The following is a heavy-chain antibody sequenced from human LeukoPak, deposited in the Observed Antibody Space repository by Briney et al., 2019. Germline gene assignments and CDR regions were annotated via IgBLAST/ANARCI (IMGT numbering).Heavy chain of an antibody. J-gene: IGHJ4*01. Sequence: ASETLSLTCAVYGGSFSGYYWSWIRQPPGKGLEWIGEINHSGSTNYNPSLKSRVTISVDTSKNQVSLSVTSVTAADTAVYFCATTWYYDSRGYLFEDWGHGTLVTVSS. CDR3: ATTWYYDSRGYLFED. CDR1: GGSFSGYY. V-gene: IGHV4-34*01. CDR2: INHSGST. D-gene: IGHD3-22*01.